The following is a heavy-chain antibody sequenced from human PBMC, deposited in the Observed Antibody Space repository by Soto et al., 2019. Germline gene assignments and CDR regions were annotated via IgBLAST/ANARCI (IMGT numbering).Heavy chain of an antibody. J-gene: IGHJ4*02. CDR2: IYYSGST. V-gene: IGHV4-39*02. D-gene: IGHD1-26*01. Sequence: PSETLSLTCTVFGGSISSSSYYWGWIRQPPGKGLEWIGSIYYSGSTYYNPSLKSRVTISVDTSKNQFSLKLSSVTAADTAVYYCAREQSGGYSDYWGQGTLVTVSS. CDR3: AREQSGGYSDY. CDR1: GGSISSSSYY.